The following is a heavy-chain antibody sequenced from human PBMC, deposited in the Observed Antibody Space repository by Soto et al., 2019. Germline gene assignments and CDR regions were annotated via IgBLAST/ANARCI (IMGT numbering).Heavy chain of an antibody. CDR3: ARDITMVRGGPPW. D-gene: IGHD3-10*01. V-gene: IGHV1-3*01. CDR2: INAGNGDT. CDR1: GYTFSNYG. Sequence: ASVKVSCKTSGYTFSNYGIHWVRQALGQRLEWMGWINAGNGDTRYSQNVQGRVTLTRDTSANSLYLQMNSLRAGDTAVYYCARDITMVRGGPPWWGQGTLVTVSS. J-gene: IGHJ4*02.